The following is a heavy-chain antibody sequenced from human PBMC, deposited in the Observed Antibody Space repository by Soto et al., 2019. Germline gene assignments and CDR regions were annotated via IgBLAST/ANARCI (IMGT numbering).Heavy chain of an antibody. J-gene: IGHJ4*02. D-gene: IGHD3-10*01. CDR3: AKDSSYYYGSGSYRV. Sequence: GGSLRLSCAASGFTFDDYAMHWVRQAPGKGLEWVSGISWNSGSIGYADSVKGRFTISRDNAKNSLYLQMNSLRAEDTALYYCAKDSSYYYGSGSYRVWGQGTLVTVSS. V-gene: IGHV3-9*01. CDR1: GFTFDDYA. CDR2: ISWNSGSI.